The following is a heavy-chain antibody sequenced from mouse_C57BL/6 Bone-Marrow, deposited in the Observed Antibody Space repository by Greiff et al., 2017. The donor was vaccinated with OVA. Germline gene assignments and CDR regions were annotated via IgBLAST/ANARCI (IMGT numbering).Heavy chain of an antibody. CDR3: ARDCYYYGSSYGWYVDV. CDR2: ISDGGSYT. J-gene: IGHJ1*03. CDR1: GFTFSSYA. D-gene: IGHD1-1*01. V-gene: IGHV5-4*01. Sequence: EVHLVESGGGLVKPGGSLKLSCAASGFTFSSYAMSWVRQTPEKRLEWVATISDGGSYTYYPDNVKGRFTISRDNAKNNLYLQMSHLKSEDTAMYYCARDCYYYGSSYGWYVDVWGTGTTVTVAS.